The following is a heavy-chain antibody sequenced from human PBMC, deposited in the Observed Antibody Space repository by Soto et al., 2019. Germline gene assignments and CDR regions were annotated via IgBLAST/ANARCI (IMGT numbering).Heavy chain of an antibody. Sequence: GGSLRLSCAASGFTFSSYAMSWVRQAPGKGLEWVSAISGSGGSTYYADSVKGRFTISRDNSKNTLYLQMNSLRAEDTAVYYCAKPPYSGYDYYYYYMDVWGKGTTVTVSS. J-gene: IGHJ6*03. CDR1: GFTFSSYA. CDR2: ISGSGGST. CDR3: AKPPYSGYDYYYYYMDV. D-gene: IGHD5-12*01. V-gene: IGHV3-23*01.